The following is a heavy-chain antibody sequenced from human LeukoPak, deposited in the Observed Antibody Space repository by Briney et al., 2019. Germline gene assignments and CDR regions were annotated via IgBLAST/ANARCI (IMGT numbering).Heavy chain of an antibody. CDR1: GGSISSGDYY. Sequence: PSETLSLTCTVSGGSISSGDYYWSWIRQPPGKGLEWIGYIYYSGSTYYNPSLKSRVTISVDTSKNQFSLKLTSVTAADTAVYYCARDSSGSITKGYLYYYMDVWGKGTTVTVSS. J-gene: IGHJ6*03. V-gene: IGHV4-30-4*08. D-gene: IGHD3-22*01. CDR2: IYYSGST. CDR3: ARDSSGSITKGYLYYYMDV.